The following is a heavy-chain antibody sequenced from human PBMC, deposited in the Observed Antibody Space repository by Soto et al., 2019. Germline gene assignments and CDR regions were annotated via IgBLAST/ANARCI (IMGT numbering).Heavy chain of an antibody. J-gene: IGHJ6*02. D-gene: IGHD3-9*01. V-gene: IGHV1-8*01. CDR2: MNPNSGNT. CDR3: ARGITPYDILTGFGGYYYGMDV. CDR1: GYTFTSYD. Sequence: ASVKVSCKASGYTFTSYDINWVRQATGQGLEWMGWMNPNSGNTGYAQKFQGRVTMTRNTSISTAYMELSSLRSEDTAVYYCARGITPYDILTGFGGYYYGMDVWGQGTTVTVSS.